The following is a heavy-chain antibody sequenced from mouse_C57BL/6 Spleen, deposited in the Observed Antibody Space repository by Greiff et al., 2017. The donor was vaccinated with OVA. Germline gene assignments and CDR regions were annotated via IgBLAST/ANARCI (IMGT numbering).Heavy chain of an antibody. D-gene: IGHD2-4*01. CDR2: ILPGSGST. CDR1: GYTFTGYW. Sequence: VQLQQSGAELMKPGASVKLSCKATGYTFTGYWIEWVKQRPGHGLEWIGEILPGSGSTSYNEKFKGKATFTADTSSNTAYMQLSSLTTEDSAIYYCARRDYDYDDAMDYWGQGTSVTVSS. CDR3: ARRDYDYDDAMDY. V-gene: IGHV1-9*01. J-gene: IGHJ4*01.